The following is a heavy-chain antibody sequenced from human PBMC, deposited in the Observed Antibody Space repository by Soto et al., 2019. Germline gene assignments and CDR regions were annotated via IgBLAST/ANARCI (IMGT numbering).Heavy chain of an antibody. CDR2: IIDSGGST. J-gene: IGHJ6*02. D-gene: IGHD1-26*01. Sequence: GGSLRLSCAASGLTISVNYMSWVRQAPGKGLEWVSDIIDSGGSTYYADAVKGRFTISRDNSKSTLYLQMNSLRAEDTAVYYCGKGRSYYYYYGVDVWGQGTTVTVSS. CDR3: GKGRSYYYYYGVDV. CDR1: GLTISVNY. V-gene: IGHV3-23*01.